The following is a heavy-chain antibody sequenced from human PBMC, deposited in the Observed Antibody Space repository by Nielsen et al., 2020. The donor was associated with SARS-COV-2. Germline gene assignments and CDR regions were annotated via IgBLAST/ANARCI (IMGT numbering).Heavy chain of an antibody. D-gene: IGHD6-19*01. V-gene: IGHV3-21*01. CDR1: GFTFSSYS. J-gene: IGHJ2*01. CDR3: ARELGSSGWSWYFDL. Sequence: GGSLRLSCAASGFTFSSYSMNWVRQAPGKGLEWVSSISSSSSYIYYADSVKGRFTISRDNAKNSLYLQMNSLRAEDTAVYYCARELGSSGWSWYFDLWGRGTLVTVSS. CDR2: ISSSSSYI.